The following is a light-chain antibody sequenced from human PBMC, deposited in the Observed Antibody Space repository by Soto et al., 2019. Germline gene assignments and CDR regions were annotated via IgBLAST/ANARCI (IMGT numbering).Light chain of an antibody. J-gene: IGLJ3*02. Sequence: QSVLTQPRSVSGSPGQSVTISCTGTNSDIGNYNYVSWYQQHPGKAPKVMIYDVSKRPSGVPDRFSGSKSGNTASLTISGLQAEDEAVYYCCSYPGSHPGVFGGGTPLTVL. V-gene: IGLV2-11*01. CDR3: CSYPGSHPGV. CDR1: NSDIGNYNY. CDR2: DVS.